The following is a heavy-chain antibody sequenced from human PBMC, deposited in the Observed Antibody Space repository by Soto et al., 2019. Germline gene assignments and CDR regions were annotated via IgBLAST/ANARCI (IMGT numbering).Heavy chain of an antibody. V-gene: IGHV1-2*04. Sequence: GPEWMGWINPNSGGTNYAQKFQGWVTMTRDTSISTAYMELSRLRSDDTAVYYCATDRYSSGWRHYYFDYWGQGTLVTVSS. CDR2: INPNSGGT. D-gene: IGHD6-19*01. J-gene: IGHJ4*02. CDR3: ATDRYSSGWRHYYFDY.